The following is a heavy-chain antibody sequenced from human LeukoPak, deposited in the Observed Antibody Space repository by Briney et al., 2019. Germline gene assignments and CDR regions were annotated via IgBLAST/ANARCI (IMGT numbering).Heavy chain of an antibody. D-gene: IGHD3-3*01. CDR3: AREMYNDFSRWFGP. CDR1: GDSISSGRNY. V-gene: IGHV4-39*02. Sequence: PSETLSLTCSVSGDSISSGRNYWGWIRQSPGKGLEWIASIYSSGNTHSNPSLKSRVSISVDTSKNQFSLKLTSVTAVDTAVYYCAREMYNDFSRWFGPWGQGTLVTVSS. J-gene: IGHJ5*02. CDR2: IYSSGNT.